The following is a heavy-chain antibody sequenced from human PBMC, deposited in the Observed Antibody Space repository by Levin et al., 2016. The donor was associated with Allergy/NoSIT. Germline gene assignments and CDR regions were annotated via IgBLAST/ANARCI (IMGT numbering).Heavy chain of an antibody. CDR2: ISSYSGNT. CDR1: GYNFRTYG. D-gene: IGHD3-10*01. Sequence: ASVKVSCKASGYNFRTYGFSWVRQAPGQGLEWMGWISSYSGNTKYALKFDGRVTLTTDPSTNTAYMEVVGLRPDDTAMYFCARDIYGAGFDVFDFWGQGTMVTVSS. J-gene: IGHJ3*01. CDR3: ARDIYGAGFDVFDF. V-gene: IGHV1-18*01.